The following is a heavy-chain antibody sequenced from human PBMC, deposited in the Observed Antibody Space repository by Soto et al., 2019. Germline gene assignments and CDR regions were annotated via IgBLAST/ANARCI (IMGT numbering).Heavy chain of an antibody. D-gene: IGHD3-16*01. J-gene: IGHJ6*03. CDR2: VRSQHHGGTI. CDR1: GFSFGDSA. CDR3: SRGGGSPYLDV. Sequence: DVQLVESGGGLVQPGRSLRLSCTTSGFSFGDSAMSWFRQAPGKGLEWVGFVRSQHHGGTIVYAASVKGRFTISRDDSKSMAYLQMDSLKIGDTAVYYCSRGGGSPYLDVWGKGTTVPVSS. V-gene: IGHV3-49*03.